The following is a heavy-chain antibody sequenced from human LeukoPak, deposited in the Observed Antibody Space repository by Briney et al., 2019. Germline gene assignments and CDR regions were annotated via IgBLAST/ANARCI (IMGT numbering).Heavy chain of an antibody. Sequence: PGGSLRLSCAASGYTFTGYYMHWVRQAPGQGLEWMGWINPNSGGTNYAQKFQGRVTMTRDTSISTAYMELSRLRSDDTAVYYCARVGYGSQPPYYYYYYMDVWGKGTTVTVSS. CDR3: ARVGYGSQPPYYYYYYMDV. CDR1: GYTFTGYY. V-gene: IGHV1-2*02. J-gene: IGHJ6*03. CDR2: INPNSGGT. D-gene: IGHD1-26*01.